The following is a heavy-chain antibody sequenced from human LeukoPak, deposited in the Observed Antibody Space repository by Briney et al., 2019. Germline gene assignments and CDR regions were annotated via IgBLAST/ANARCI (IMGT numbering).Heavy chain of an antibody. CDR3: VRDLFETGSRPYYYYHNMDV. CDR1: GFTFSSYS. V-gene: IGHV3-74*03. J-gene: IGHJ6*03. Sequence: QTGGSLRLSCAASGFTFSSYSMNWVRQAPGKGLVWVSRINSDGNSITYADSVRGRFTISRDNAKNTLFLQMNRLRAEDTAVYHCVRDLFETGSRPYYYYHNMDVWGKGTTVIVSS. D-gene: IGHD3-10*01. CDR2: INSDGNSI.